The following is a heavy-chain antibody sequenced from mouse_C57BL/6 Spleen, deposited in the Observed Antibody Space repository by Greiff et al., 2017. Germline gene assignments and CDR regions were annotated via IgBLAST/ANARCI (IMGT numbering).Heavy chain of an antibody. J-gene: IGHJ4*01. Sequence: LVESGAELVRPGSSVKLSCKDSYFAFMASAMHWVKQRPGHGLEWIGSFTMYSDATEYSENFKGKATLTANTSSSTAYMELSSLTSEDSAVYYCAAGRGYDEGDAMDYWGQGTSVTVSS. CDR2: FTMYSDAT. CDR3: AAGRGYDEGDAMDY. CDR1: YFAFMASA. D-gene: IGHD2-2*01. V-gene: IGHV1-49*01.